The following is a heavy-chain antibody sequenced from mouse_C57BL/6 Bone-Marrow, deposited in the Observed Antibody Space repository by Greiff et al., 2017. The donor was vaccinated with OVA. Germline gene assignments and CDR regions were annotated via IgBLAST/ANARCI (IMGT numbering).Heavy chain of an antibody. J-gene: IGHJ1*03. D-gene: IGHD2-3*01. CDR3: ARAGGDGYYGYFDV. CDR2: ISNGGGST. CDR1: GFTFSDYY. V-gene: IGHV5-12*01. Sequence: DVKLVESGGGLVQPGGSLKLSCAASGFTFSDYYMYWVRQTPEKRLEWVAYISNGGGSTYYPDTVKGRFTISRDNAKNTLYLQMSRLKSEDTAMYYCARAGGDGYYGYFDVWGTGTTVTVSS.